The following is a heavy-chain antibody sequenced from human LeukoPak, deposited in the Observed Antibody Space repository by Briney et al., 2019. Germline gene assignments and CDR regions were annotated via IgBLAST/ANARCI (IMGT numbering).Heavy chain of an antibody. J-gene: IGHJ5*02. D-gene: IGHD2-15*01. CDR3: ARCELSIAVWFDP. V-gene: IGHV1-69*13. CDR1: GGTFSSYA. Sequence: SVKVSCKASGGTFSSYAISWVRQAPGQGLEWMGGIIPIFGTANYAQKFQGRVTITADESTSTAYMELSSLRSEDTAVYYCARCELSIAVWFDPWGQGTLVTVSS. CDR2: IIPIFGTA.